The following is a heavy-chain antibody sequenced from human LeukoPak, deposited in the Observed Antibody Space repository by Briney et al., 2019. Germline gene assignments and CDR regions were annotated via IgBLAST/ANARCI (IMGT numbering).Heavy chain of an antibody. Sequence: GGSLRLSCATSGFTLSSHEMNWVRQAPGKGLEWVSHISPSGSAIYTDSVKGRFTISTDNAKNSLFLQMNSLRAEDTAVYYCGRGGYCSGGTCYRFNAFDIWGQGTTVTVSS. V-gene: IGHV3-48*03. CDR2: ISPSGSAI. CDR3: GRGGYCSGGTCYRFNAFDI. J-gene: IGHJ3*02. D-gene: IGHD2-15*01. CDR1: GFTLSSHE.